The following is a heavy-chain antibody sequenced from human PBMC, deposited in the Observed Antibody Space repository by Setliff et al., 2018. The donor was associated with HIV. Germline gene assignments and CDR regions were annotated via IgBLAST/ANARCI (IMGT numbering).Heavy chain of an antibody. Sequence: SETLSLTCTVSGDSIGDYYWNWIRPPAGKGLEWIGRVYASAYSNYNPSLKSRVTMSVDTSQNQFSLKLRSVNAADTAVYYCARDWVTRSNYYGSGSPWYFDFWGRGILVTVSS. CDR3: ARDWVTRSNYYGSGSPWYFDF. CDR1: GDSIGDYY. CDR2: VYASAYS. D-gene: IGHD3-10*01. J-gene: IGHJ2*01. V-gene: IGHV4-4*07.